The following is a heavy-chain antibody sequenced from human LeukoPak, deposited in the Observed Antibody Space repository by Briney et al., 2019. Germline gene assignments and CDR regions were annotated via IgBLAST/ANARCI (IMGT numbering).Heavy chain of an antibody. J-gene: IGHJ5*02. D-gene: IGHD3-10*01. CDR2: SYYSGNT. Sequence: PSETLSLTCTVSGGSISSSSYYWGWIRQPPAKGLEWIGSSYYSGNTYYNPSLKSRVTISVDTSKSQFSLKLSSVTAADTAVYYCARPFVRSNWFDPWGQGTLVTVSS. CDR3: ARPFVRSNWFDP. CDR1: GGSISSSSYY. V-gene: IGHV4-39*01.